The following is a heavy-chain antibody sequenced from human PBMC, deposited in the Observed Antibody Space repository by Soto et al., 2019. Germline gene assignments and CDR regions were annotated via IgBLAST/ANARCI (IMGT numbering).Heavy chain of an antibody. CDR1: GFIFSSYG. Sequence: QVQLVESGGGVVQPGRSLRLSCAASGFIFSSYGMHWVRQAPGKGLEWVAVIWYDGSNKYYGDSVKGRFTIARDNSKNTLYLHMSSLCAKATAVYYCGIEAHEAAPYYCDYWGQGTQVTVSS. CDR2: IWYDGSNK. V-gene: IGHV3-33*01. J-gene: IGHJ4*02. CDR3: GIEAHEAAPYYCDY.